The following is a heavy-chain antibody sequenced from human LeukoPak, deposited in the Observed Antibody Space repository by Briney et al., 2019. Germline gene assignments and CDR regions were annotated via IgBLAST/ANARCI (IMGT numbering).Heavy chain of an antibody. D-gene: IGHD6-13*01. CDR3: ARGGRSSWYEAGDAFDI. Sequence: ASVKVSCKASGYTFTGYYMHWVRQAPGQGLEWMGRINPNSGGTNYAQKFQGRVTMTRDTSISTAYMEPSRLRSDDTAVYYCARGGRSSWYEAGDAFDIWGQGTMVTVSS. CDR2: INPNSGGT. CDR1: GYTFTGYY. J-gene: IGHJ3*02. V-gene: IGHV1-2*06.